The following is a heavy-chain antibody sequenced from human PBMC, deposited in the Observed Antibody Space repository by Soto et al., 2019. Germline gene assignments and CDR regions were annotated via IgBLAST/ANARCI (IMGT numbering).Heavy chain of an antibody. CDR3: VKDMQLWRLDS. Sequence: EVQLVESGGGLVQPGESLRLSCAASGLTFRSYWMHWVRQAPGKGLVWVSRINTDGRVAMYVDSVKGRFNISRANAKNPLYLHMNGLRAEDTAVYYCVKDMQLWRLDSWGQVPLVTVSS. D-gene: IGHD2-15*01. CDR1: GLTFRSYW. CDR2: INTDGRVA. V-gene: IGHV3-74*03. J-gene: IGHJ4*02.